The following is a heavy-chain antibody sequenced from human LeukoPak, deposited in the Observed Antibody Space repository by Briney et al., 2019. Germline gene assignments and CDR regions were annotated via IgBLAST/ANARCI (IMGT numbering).Heavy chain of an antibody. D-gene: IGHD6-13*01. V-gene: IGHV3-9*01. CDR2: ISWNSGSI. CDR1: GFTFDDYA. CDR3: AKDSSSSWYRDFDY. Sequence: PGGSLRLSCAASGFTFDDYAMHWVRQAPGKGLEWVSSISWNSGSIAYADSVKGRFTISRDNAKNSLYLQMNSLRAEDTALYYCAKDSSSSWYRDFDYWGQGTLVTVYS. J-gene: IGHJ4*02.